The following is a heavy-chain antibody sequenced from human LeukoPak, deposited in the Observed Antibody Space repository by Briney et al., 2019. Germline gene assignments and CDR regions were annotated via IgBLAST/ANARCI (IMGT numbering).Heavy chain of an antibody. CDR3: ATCGYYYGSGSYYNRVFDY. Sequence: PGGSLRLTCAASGFTFSSYAMSWVRQAPGKGLEWVSAISGSGGSTYYADSVKGRFTISRDNSKNTLYLQMNSLRAEDTAVYYCATCGYYYGSGSYYNRVFDYWGQGTLVTVSS. CDR2: ISGSGGST. V-gene: IGHV3-23*01. D-gene: IGHD3-10*01. J-gene: IGHJ4*02. CDR1: GFTFSSYA.